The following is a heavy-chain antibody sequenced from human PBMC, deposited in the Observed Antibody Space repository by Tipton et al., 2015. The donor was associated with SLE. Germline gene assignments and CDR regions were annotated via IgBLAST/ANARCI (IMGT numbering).Heavy chain of an antibody. V-gene: IGHV3-23*01. CDR1: GFTFSSYA. Sequence: SLRLSCAASGFTFSSYAMSWVRQATGKGLEWVSAISGRGGSTYYADSVKGRSTISRDNSKNTLYLQMNSLRAEDTAVYYCAKARYSSGLLVDYWGQGTLVTVSS. D-gene: IGHD6-19*01. J-gene: IGHJ4*02. CDR2: ISGRGGST. CDR3: AKARYSSGLLVDY.